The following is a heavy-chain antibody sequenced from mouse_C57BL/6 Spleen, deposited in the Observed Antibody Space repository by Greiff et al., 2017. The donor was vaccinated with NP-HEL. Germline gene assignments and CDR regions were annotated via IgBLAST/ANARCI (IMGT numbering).Heavy chain of an antibody. J-gene: IGHJ3*01. CDR1: GFTFTSYW. CDR3: ARSPDGYRAWFGY. D-gene: IGHD2-3*01. V-gene: IGHV1-61*01. Sequence: QVQLQQPGAELVRPGSSVKLSCTASGFTFTSYWMAWVKQRLGQGLEWIGNIYPSDSETHYNPKFKDKATLTVDKSSNTAYMQLRSLTSEDSAVYYVARSPDGYRAWFGYWGQGTLVTVYA. CDR2: IYPSDSET.